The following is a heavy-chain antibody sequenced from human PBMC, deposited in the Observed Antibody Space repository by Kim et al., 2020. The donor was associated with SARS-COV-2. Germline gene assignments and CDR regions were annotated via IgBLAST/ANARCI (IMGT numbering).Heavy chain of an antibody. CDR2: IYYSGST. CDR3: ARLIGYDSSGYYSYYFDY. Sequence: SETLSLTCTVSGGSISSSSYYWGWIRQPPGKGLEWIGSIYYSGSTYYNPSLKSRVTISVDTSKNQFSLKLSSVTAADTAVYYCARLIGYDSSGYYSYYFDYWGQGTLVTVSS. D-gene: IGHD3-22*01. V-gene: IGHV4-39*01. CDR1: GGSISSSSYY. J-gene: IGHJ4*02.